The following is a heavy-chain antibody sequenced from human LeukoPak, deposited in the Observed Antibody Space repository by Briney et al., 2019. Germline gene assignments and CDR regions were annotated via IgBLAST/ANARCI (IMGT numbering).Heavy chain of an antibody. Sequence: SETLSLTCTVSGDSIGGSNYYWAWIRQSPGKGLEWIGSVFYSGNTYYNPSLKSRVTISVDTSKNQFSLNLYSATAADTATYYCARRGITYSSSFFAYWGQGTLVTVSS. D-gene: IGHD6-13*01. V-gene: IGHV4-39*01. J-gene: IGHJ4*02. CDR2: VFYSGNT. CDR1: GDSIGGSNYY. CDR3: ARRGITYSSSFFAY.